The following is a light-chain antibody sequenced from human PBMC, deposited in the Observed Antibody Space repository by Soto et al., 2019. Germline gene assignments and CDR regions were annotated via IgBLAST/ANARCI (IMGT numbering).Light chain of an antibody. CDR3: QQYGSSPT. CDR1: QSVSSY. V-gene: IGKV3-20*01. CDR2: CAS. J-gene: IGKJ5*01. Sequence: EVVLTQSPATLSLSPGERATLSCRASQSVSSYLAWYQQKPGQAPRLLIYCASSRATGIPDRFSGSGSGTDFTLTISRLEPEDFAVYYCQQYGSSPTFGQGTRPEI.